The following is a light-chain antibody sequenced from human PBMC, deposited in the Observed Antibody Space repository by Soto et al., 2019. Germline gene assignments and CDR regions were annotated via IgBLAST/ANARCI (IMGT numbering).Light chain of an antibody. J-gene: IGKJ4*01. CDR3: QQSNNWPRAT. CDR1: QSVRDRY. CDR2: DTS. Sequence: EIVLTQSPGTLSLSPGERATLSCRASQSVRDRYLAWYQQKPGQAPSLLIYDTSTRATGVPDRFSGSGSGTEFNLTISSLQSEDFGVYYCQQSNNWPRATLGGGTKVDIK. V-gene: IGKV3D-15*01.